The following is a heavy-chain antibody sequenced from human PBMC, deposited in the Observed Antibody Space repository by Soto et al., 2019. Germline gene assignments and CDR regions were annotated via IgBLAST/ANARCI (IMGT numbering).Heavy chain of an antibody. CDR2: ISGSGGST. CDR1: GFTFSSYA. V-gene: IGHV3-23*01. CDR3: AKEGGDCSGGSCYDWFDP. D-gene: IGHD2-15*01. J-gene: IGHJ5*02. Sequence: EVQLLESGGGLVQPGGSLRLSCAASGFTFSSYAMSWVRQAPGKGLEWVSAISGSGGSTYYADSVKGRFTISRDNSKNTLYLQMNSRRAEDTAVYYCAKEGGDCSGGSCYDWFDPWGQGTLVTVSS.